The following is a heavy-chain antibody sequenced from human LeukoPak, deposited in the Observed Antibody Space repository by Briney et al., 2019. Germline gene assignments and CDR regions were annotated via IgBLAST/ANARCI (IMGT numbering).Heavy chain of an antibody. CDR3: AREKPGVPEAPHGDYYYYMDV. V-gene: IGHV4-31*03. CDR2: IYYRGST. D-gene: IGHD2-2*01. CDR1: GGSISSGGYY. Sequence: PSETLSLTCTVSGGSISSGGYYCSWIRQHPGKGLEWIGYIYYRGSTYYNPSLKSRVTISVDTSKNQFSLKLSSVTAADTAVYYCAREKPGVPEAPHGDYYYYMDVWGKGTTVTVSS. J-gene: IGHJ6*03.